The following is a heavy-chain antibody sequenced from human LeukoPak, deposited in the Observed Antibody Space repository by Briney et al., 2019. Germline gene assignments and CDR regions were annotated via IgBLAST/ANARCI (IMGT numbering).Heavy chain of an antibody. D-gene: IGHD3-10*01. Sequence: GGSLRLSCAASGFTFSSYSMNWVRQAPGKGLEWVSYISSSSSTIYYADSVKGRFTISRDNAKNSLYLQMNSLRAEDTAVYYCASMVRGVISKATYFDYWGQGTLVTVSS. J-gene: IGHJ4*02. CDR1: GFTFSSYS. V-gene: IGHV3-48*04. CDR2: ISSSSSTI. CDR3: ASMVRGVISKATYFDY.